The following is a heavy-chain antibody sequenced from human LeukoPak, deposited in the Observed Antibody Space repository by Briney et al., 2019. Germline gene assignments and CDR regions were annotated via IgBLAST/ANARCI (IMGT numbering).Heavy chain of an antibody. CDR1: GGTFSIDA. CDR3: ARTYYYGSGSYYAGDY. J-gene: IGHJ4*02. Sequence: SVKVSCKASGGTFSIDAITWVRQGPGQGLAWMGRIIPILGIANYAHKFQGRVTITADRSTSTAYMEVTSLRSEDTAVYYCARTYYYGSGSYYAGDYWGQGTLVTVSS. CDR2: IIPILGIA. D-gene: IGHD3-10*01. V-gene: IGHV1-69*04.